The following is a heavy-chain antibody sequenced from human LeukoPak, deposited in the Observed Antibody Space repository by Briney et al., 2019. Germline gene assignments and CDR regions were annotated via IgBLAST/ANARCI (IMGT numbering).Heavy chain of an antibody. V-gene: IGHV3-21*01. J-gene: IGHJ4*02. D-gene: IGHD6-19*01. CDR3: AVLYSSGWYSFDY. Sequence: GGSLRLSCAASGFTFSSYSMNWVRQAPGKGLEWVSSISSSSSYIYYADSVKGRFTISRDNAKNSLYLQMNSLRAEDMAVYYCAVLYSSGWYSFDYWGQGTLVTVSS. CDR2: ISSSSSYI. CDR1: GFTFSSYS.